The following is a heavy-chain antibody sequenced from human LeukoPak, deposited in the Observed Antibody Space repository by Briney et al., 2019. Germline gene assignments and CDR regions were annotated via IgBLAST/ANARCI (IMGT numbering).Heavy chain of an antibody. J-gene: IGHJ3*02. D-gene: IGHD3-16*01. CDR1: GGSISSSSYY. V-gene: IGHV4-39*07. Sequence: SETLSLTCTVSGGSISSSSYYWGWIRQPPGKGLEWIGSIYTSGITNYNPSLKSRVTMSVDTSKNQFSLKLSSVTAADTAVYYCASYTDAFDIWGQGTMVTVSS. CDR3: ASYTDAFDI. CDR2: IYTSGIT.